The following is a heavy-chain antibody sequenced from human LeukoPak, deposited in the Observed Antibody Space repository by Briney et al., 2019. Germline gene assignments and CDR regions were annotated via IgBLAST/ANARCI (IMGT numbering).Heavy chain of an antibody. CDR1: GLTFSSYS. CDR3: AKDRIIVLPPAIAPVDY. V-gene: IGHV3-48*01. Sequence: GGSLRLSCAASGLTFSSYSMNWVRQAPGKGLEWVSYISSSSSTIYYADSVKGRFTISRDNAKNSLYLQMNSLRAEDTALYYCAKDRIIVLPPAIAPVDYWGQGTLVTVSS. D-gene: IGHD2-2*01. J-gene: IGHJ4*02. CDR2: ISSSSSTI.